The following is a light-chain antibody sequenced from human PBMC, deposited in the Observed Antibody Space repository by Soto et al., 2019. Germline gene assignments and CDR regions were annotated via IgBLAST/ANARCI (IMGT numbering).Light chain of an antibody. Sequence: QSVLTQPPSVSGSPGQSVTISCTGSSSNIGAVYDVHWYQQQPGTAPKLLIYGGSSRPSGVPDRFSGSKSGTSASLAITGLQAEDEADYYCQSYDRSLSGTVFGT. CDR1: SSNIGAVYD. J-gene: IGLJ1*01. CDR2: GGS. V-gene: IGLV1-40*01. CDR3: QSYDRSLSGTV.